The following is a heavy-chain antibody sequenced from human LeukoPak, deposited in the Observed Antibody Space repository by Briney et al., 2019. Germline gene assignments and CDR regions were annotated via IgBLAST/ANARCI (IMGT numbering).Heavy chain of an antibody. CDR1: GFTFGSYA. CDR2: ISYDGSNK. Sequence: GRSLRLSCAASGFTFGSYAMHWVRQAPGKGLEWVAVISYDGSNKYYADSVKGRFTISRDNSKNTLYLQMNSLRAEDTAVYYCARVHRPYYYYGMDVWGKGTTVTVSS. V-gene: IGHV3-30*04. CDR3: ARVHRPYYYYGMDV. J-gene: IGHJ6*04.